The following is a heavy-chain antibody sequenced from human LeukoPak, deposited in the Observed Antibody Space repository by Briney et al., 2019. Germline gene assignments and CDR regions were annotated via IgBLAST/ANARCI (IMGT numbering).Heavy chain of an antibody. V-gene: IGHV3-21*01. CDR1: GFTFSSYS. Sequence: PGGSLRLSCAASGFTFSSYSMNWVRQAPGKGLEWVSSISSGSSYIYYADSVKDRFTISRDNAKNSLYLQMNSLRGEDTAVYYCARIYSNGWHDYWGQGTLVTVSS. J-gene: IGHJ4*02. CDR3: ARIYSNGWHDY. D-gene: IGHD6-19*01. CDR2: ISSGSSYI.